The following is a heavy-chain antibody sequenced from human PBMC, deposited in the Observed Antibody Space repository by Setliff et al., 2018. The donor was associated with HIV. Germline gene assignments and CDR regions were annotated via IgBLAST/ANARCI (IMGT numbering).Heavy chain of an antibody. V-gene: IGHV3-11*01. J-gene: IGHJ4*02. CDR2: ISLNSGNSI. Sequence: GSLRLSCAASGFTFSDYYMTWIRQAPGKGLEWVAHISLNSGNSIYYADSVKGRFTISRDNAKNSLYLQMNSLRAEDTAVYYCTTDPLTMIVVVINLANYWGQGTLVTV. CDR3: TTDPLTMIVVVINLANY. D-gene: IGHD3-22*01. CDR1: GFTFSDYY.